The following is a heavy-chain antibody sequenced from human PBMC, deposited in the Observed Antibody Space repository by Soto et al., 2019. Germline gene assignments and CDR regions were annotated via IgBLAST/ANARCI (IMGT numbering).Heavy chain of an antibody. Sequence: QVQLVQSGAEVKKPGSSVKVSCKASGGTFSSYTISWVRQAPGQGLEWMGRIIPILGIANYAQKFQGRVTMTANKSTSTAYMELSSRRSEDTAVYYCARDHGRPSQVYRTHNWFDPCGQGTLVTVAS. V-gene: IGHV1-69*08. J-gene: IGHJ5*02. CDR1: GGTFSSYT. CDR3: ARDHGRPSQVYRTHNWFDP. CDR2: IIPILGIA. D-gene: IGHD1-26*01.